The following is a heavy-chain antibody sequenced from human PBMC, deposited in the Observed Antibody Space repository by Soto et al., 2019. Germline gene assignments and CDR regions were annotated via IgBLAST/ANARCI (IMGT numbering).Heavy chain of an antibody. CDR3: ARGGNPDY. J-gene: IGHJ4*02. Sequence: EVQLLESGGGLVQPGGSLRLSCAASGFTFNNYWMHWVRQAPGKGLLWVSRIQSDGSSTDYADSVKGRFTISRDNAKNTLYLQMNSLRAEDTAVYYCARGGNPDYWGQGTLVTVSS. V-gene: IGHV3-74*01. CDR1: GFTFNNYW. D-gene: IGHD4-4*01. CDR2: IQSDGSST.